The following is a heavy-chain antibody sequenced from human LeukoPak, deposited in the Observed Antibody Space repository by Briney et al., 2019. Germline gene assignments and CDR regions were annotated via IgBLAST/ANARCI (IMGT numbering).Heavy chain of an antibody. CDR1: GFTFSSYA. V-gene: IGHV3-30-3*01. CDR3: AKEREITMVRGVRPFDY. D-gene: IGHD3-10*01. CDR2: ISYDGSNK. Sequence: GGSLRLSCAASGFTFSSYAMHWVRQAPGKGLEWVAVISYDGSNKYYADSVKGRFTISRDNFKNTLYLQMNSLRAEDTAVYYCAKEREITMVRGVRPFDYWGQGTLVTVSS. J-gene: IGHJ4*02.